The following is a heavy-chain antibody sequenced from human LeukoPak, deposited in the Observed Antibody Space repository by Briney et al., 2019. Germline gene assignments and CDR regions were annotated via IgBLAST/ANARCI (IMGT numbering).Heavy chain of an antibody. V-gene: IGHV4-39*01. J-gene: IGHJ4*02. D-gene: IGHD3-9*01. CDR2: IYYSGST. CDR3: ARLPRYDILTTNYYFDY. CDR1: GGSISSSSYY. Sequence: SETLSLTCTVSGGSISSSSYYWGWIRQPPGKGLEWIGSIYYSGSTYYNPSLKSRVTISVDTSKNQFSLKLSSVTAADTAVYYCARLPRYDILTTNYYFDYWGQGTLVTVSS.